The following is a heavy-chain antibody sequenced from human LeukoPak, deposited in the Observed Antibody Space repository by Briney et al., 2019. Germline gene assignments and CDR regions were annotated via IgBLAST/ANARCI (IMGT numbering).Heavy chain of an antibody. Sequence: GGSLRLSCAASGFTFSIYAMSWVRQAPGKGLEWVSGISGSGGSTYYVDSVRGRFTISRDNSKNTVSLQMNSLRVEDTAIYYCTKGPAAIGYFQDWGQGTLVTVSS. CDR2: ISGSGGST. J-gene: IGHJ1*01. CDR3: TKGPAAIGYFQD. V-gene: IGHV3-23*01. CDR1: GFTFSIYA. D-gene: IGHD2-2*01.